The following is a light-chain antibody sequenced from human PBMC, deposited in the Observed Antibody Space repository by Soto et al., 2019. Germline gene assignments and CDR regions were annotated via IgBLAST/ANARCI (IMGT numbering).Light chain of an antibody. CDR1: SSDVGGYHY. Sequence: QSALTQPPSASGSPGQSVTISCTGTSSDVGGYHYVSWYQQHPGKAPKLIIYEVTRRPSGVPDRFSGSKSGNTASLTVSRLQAEDEGDYYCSSYGGSNNVIFGGGTQLTVL. V-gene: IGLV2-8*01. CDR2: EVT. CDR3: SSYGGSNNVI. J-gene: IGLJ2*01.